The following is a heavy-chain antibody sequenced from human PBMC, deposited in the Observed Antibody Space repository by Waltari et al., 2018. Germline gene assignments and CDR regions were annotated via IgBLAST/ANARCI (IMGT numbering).Heavy chain of an antibody. Sequence: QLQLQESGPGLVKPSETLSLTCTVSGGSISSSSYYWGWIRQPPGKGLEWIGSIYYSGSTYSNPSLKSRVTISVDTSKNQFSLKLSSVTAADTAVYYCARDGKTVAAAGPHPFDYWGQGTLVTVSS. V-gene: IGHV4-39*07. CDR2: IYYSGST. CDR1: GGSISSSSYY. D-gene: IGHD6-13*01. CDR3: ARDGKTVAAAGPHPFDY. J-gene: IGHJ4*02.